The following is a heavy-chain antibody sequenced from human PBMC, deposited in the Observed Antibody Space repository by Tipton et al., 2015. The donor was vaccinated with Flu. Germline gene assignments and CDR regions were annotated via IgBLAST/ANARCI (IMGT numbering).Heavy chain of an antibody. Sequence: LRLSCTVSGGSISSYYWSWIRQPAGKGLEWIGRIYTSGSTNYNPSLKSRVTMSVDTPKNQFSLKLSSVTAADTAVYYCAREGSSWYRHWYYGMDVWGQGTTVTVSS. CDR2: IYTSGST. D-gene: IGHD6-13*01. V-gene: IGHV4-4*07. CDR3: AREGSSWYRHWYYGMDV. J-gene: IGHJ6*02. CDR1: GGSISSYY.